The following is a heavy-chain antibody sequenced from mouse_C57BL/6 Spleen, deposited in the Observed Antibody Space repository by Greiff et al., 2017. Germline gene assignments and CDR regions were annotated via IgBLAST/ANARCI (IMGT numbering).Heavy chain of an antibody. Sequence: EVQLQQSGPVLVKPGASVKMSCKASGYTFTDYYMNWVKQSHGKSLEWIGVINPYNGGTSYNQKFKGKATLTVDKSSSTAYMELNSLTSEDSAVYYCARRGITTVVAEGVDYWGQGTTLTVSS. V-gene: IGHV1-19*01. CDR3: ARRGITTVVAEGVDY. D-gene: IGHD1-1*01. J-gene: IGHJ2*01. CDR2: INPYNGGT. CDR1: GYTFTDYY.